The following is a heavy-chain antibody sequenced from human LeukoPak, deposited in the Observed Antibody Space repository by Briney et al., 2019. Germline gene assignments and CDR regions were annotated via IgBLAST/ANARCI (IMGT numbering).Heavy chain of an antibody. V-gene: IGHV4-31*03. D-gene: IGHD4-17*01. J-gene: IGHJ4*01. CDR2: ILYSGST. Sequence: ASETLFLTCTVCGGSIFSGGYFCSSIRQHPGKGLEWIGYILYSGSTYYNPSLKSRITISVETSKNQVSLKLSSVTAADTAVYYCAREVTSVTTGCFEWWGHGTLVSASP. CDR1: GGSIFSGGYF. CDR3: AREVTSVTTGCFEW.